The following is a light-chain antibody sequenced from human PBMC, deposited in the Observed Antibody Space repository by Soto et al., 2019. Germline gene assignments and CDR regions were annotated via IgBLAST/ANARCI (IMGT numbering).Light chain of an antibody. CDR2: DNS. Sequence: QAVVTQPPSVSGAPGQRVTISCTGSSSNIGAGYDVHWYQQLPGTAPKLLIYDNSNRPSGVPDRFSGSKSGTSASLAITGLQAEDEADYYCQSYDSSLSGFVFGTGTQLPS. CDR1: SSNIGAGYD. CDR3: QSYDSSLSGFV. J-gene: IGLJ1*01. V-gene: IGLV1-40*01.